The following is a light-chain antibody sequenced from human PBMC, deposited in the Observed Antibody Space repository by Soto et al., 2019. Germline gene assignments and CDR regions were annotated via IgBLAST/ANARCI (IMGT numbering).Light chain of an antibody. CDR2: EVT. Sequence: QSALTQPASVSGSPGQSITISCTGTSSDVGAYNFVSWYQQYPGKAPKLIIYEVTNRPSGVSNHFSGSKSGNTASLTISGLQAEDEADYYCNSYTSSSARVFGGGTQLTVL. J-gene: IGLJ7*01. CDR1: SSDVGAYNF. V-gene: IGLV2-14*01. CDR3: NSYTSSSARV.